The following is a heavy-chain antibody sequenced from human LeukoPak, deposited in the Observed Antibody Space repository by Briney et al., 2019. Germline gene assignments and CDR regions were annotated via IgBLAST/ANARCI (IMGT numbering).Heavy chain of an antibody. CDR1: DDSITRGNW. D-gene: IGHD4-17*01. J-gene: IGHJ4*02. V-gene: IGHV4-4*02. CDR2: IHHSGST. Sequence: ASETLSLTCAVSDDSITRGNWWSWVRQPPGKGLEWIAEIHHSGSTNYNPSLKSRVSISVDESKKQFSLRLSSLTAADTAVYYCTRNGAYALDSWGQGTLVTVSS. CDR3: TRNGAYALDS.